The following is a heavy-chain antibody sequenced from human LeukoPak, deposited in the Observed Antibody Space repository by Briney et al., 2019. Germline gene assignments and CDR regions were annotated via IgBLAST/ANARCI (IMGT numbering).Heavy chain of an antibody. J-gene: IGHJ5*02. Sequence: PGGSLRLSCAASGFTFSSYNMNWVRQAPGKGLEWVSSISSSSNYIYYADSVKGRFTISRDNSKNTLFLQMNSLRAEDTAIYYCAKKAVAGKGNWLDPWGQGTLVTVSS. D-gene: IGHD6-19*01. CDR2: ISSSSNYI. CDR1: GFTFSSYN. V-gene: IGHV3-21*04. CDR3: AKKAVAGKGNWLDP.